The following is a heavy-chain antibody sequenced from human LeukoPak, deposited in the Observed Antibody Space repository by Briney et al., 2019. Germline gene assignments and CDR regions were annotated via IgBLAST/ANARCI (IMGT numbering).Heavy chain of an antibody. CDR2: IYYSGST. CDR1: GGSISSADYY. D-gene: IGHD3-9*01. CDR3: VRGFDGHNASDI. V-gene: IGHV4-30-4*08. J-gene: IGHJ3*02. Sequence: PSETLSLTCTVSGGSISSADYYWSWIRQPPGKGLEWIGYIYYSGSTSYNPSLKSRVTISVDTSKNQFSLKLSSVTAADTAVYYCVRGFDGHNASDIWGQGTMVTVSS.